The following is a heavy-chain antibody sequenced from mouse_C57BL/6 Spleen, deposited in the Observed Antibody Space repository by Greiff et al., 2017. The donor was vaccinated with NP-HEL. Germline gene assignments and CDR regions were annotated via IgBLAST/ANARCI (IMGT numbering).Heavy chain of an antibody. D-gene: IGHD1-1*01. CDR3: ARHSSVGGYAMDY. V-gene: IGHV1-82*01. J-gene: IGHJ4*01. CDR2: IYPGDGDT. CDR1: GYAFSSSW. Sequence: QVQLQQSGPELVKPGASVKISCKASGYAFSSSWMNWVKQRPGKGLEWIGRIYPGDGDTNYNGKFKGKATLTADKSSSTAYMQLSSLTSEDSAVYFCARHSSVGGYAMDYWGQGTSVTVSS.